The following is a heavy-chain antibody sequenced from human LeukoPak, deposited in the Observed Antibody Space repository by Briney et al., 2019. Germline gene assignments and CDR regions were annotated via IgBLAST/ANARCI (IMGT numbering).Heavy chain of an antibody. CDR1: GFTFSSYA. V-gene: IGHV3-23*01. CDR3: AKDPYYGSGSYYDY. CDR2: ISGSGGNT. Sequence: PGGSLRLSCAASGFTFSSYAMSWVRQAPGKGLEWVSAISGSGGNTYYADSVKGRFTISRDNSKNTLYLQMNSLRAEDTAVYYCAKDPYYGSGSYYDYWGQGTLVTVSS. J-gene: IGHJ4*02. D-gene: IGHD3-10*01.